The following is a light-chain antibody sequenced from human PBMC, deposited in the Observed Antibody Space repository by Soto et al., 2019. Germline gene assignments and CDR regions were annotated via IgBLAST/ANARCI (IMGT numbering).Light chain of an antibody. J-gene: IGKJ5*01. CDR3: QQYDNLPWT. V-gene: IGKV1-5*01. CDR1: QSISSW. CDR2: DAS. Sequence: DIQMTQSPSTLSASVGDRVTITCRASQSISSWLAWYQQKPGKAPKLLIYDASSLESGVPSRFSGSGSGTEFTLTISSLQPDDFATYYCQQYDNLPWTFGQGTRLEIK.